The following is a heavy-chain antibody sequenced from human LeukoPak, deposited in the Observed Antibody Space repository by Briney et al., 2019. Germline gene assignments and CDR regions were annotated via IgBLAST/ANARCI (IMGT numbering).Heavy chain of an antibody. V-gene: IGHV4-59*01. J-gene: IGHJ4*02. D-gene: IGHD4-11*01. CDR2: IYYSGST. Sequence: WETLSLTCTVSGGSISTYYWSWIRQPPGKGLEWIGYIYYSGSTDYNPSLKSRVTISVDTSKNQFSLKLSSVTAADTAVYYCAREGVTKYYFDYWGQGTLATVSS. CDR3: AREGVTKYYFDY. CDR1: GGSISTYY.